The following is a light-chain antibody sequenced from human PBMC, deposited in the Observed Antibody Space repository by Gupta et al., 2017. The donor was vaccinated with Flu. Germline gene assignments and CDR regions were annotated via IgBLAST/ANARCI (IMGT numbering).Light chain of an antibody. CDR3: RTWDGSLSGWV. Sequence: KVTISCSGSSSNIGNNYVSWYQQLPGTAPKPLIYENNKRPSGIPDRFSGSRSDTSATLGITGLLTGDEADYYCRTWDGSLSGWVFGGGTTLTVL. V-gene: IGLV1-51*02. CDR2: ENN. CDR1: SSNIGNNY. J-gene: IGLJ3*02.